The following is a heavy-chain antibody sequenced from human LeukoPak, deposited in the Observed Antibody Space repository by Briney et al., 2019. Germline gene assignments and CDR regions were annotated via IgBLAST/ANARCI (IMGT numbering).Heavy chain of an antibody. CDR3: ARSTLGYCSGRSSPKTKFQH. CDR2: INHSGST. V-gene: IGHV4-34*01. CDR1: GGSFSGYY. J-gene: IGHJ1*01. Sequence: SETLSLTCAVYGGSFSGYYWSWIRQPPGKGLEWIGEINHSGSTNYNPSLKSRVTISVDTSKNQSSLKLSSLTDAHTAVYYCARSTLGYCSGRSSPKTKFQHWGQGTIVTVSS. D-gene: IGHD2-15*01.